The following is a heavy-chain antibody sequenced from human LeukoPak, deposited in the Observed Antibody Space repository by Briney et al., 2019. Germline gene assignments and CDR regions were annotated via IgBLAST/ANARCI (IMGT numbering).Heavy chain of an antibody. CDR3: ARGVSYYYDNSGHPGWYFDL. D-gene: IGHD3-22*01. J-gene: IGHJ2*01. CDR2: IRTTGGT. CDR1: GFTFNYYN. V-gene: IGHV3-13*01. Sequence: PGGSLRLSCAVSGFTFNYYNMHWVRQAPGKRLEWVSAIRTTGGTHYPDSVKGRFAMSREDAKNSEHLPMNTLRAGDTAVYYCARGVSYYYDNSGHPGWYFDLWGRGTLVTVSS.